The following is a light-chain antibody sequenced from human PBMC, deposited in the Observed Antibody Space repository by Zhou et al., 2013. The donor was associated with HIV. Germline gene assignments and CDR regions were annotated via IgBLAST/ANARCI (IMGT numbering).Light chain of an antibody. CDR1: QSLVYSDGNTY. Sequence: VVTQTPLSLPVTPGXPASISCRSSQSLVYSDGNTYLNWFQQRPGQSPRRLIYKVSNRDSGVPDRFSGSGSGTDFTLKINNMESEDVGVYYCFHRLEFPLTFGGGTRLDIK. CDR3: FHRLEFPLT. CDR2: KVS. V-gene: IGKV2-30*01. J-gene: IGKJ4*01.